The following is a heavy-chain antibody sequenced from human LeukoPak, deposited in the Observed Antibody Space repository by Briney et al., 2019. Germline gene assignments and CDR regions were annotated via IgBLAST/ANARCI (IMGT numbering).Heavy chain of an antibody. CDR2: IYYSGST. CDR1: GGSISSGGYY. J-gene: IGHJ6*02. Sequence: SQTLSLTCTVSGGSISSGGYYWSWIRQHPGKGLEWIGYIYYSGSTYYNPSLKSRVTISVDTSKNQFSLKLSSVTAADTAVYYCARVAVNYGSGSYPNYYYGMDVWGQGTTVTVSS. V-gene: IGHV4-31*03. CDR3: ARVAVNYGSGSYPNYYYGMDV. D-gene: IGHD3-10*01.